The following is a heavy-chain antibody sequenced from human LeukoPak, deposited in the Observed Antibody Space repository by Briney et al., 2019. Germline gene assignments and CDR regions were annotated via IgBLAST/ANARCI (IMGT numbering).Heavy chain of an antibody. CDR2: IIPIFGTA. CDR3: AREIAAAARNWFDP. J-gene: IGHJ5*02. CDR1: GGTFSSYA. V-gene: IGHV1-69*01. D-gene: IGHD6-13*01. Sequence: SVKVSCKASGGTFSSYAISWVRQAPGQGLEWMGGIIPIFGTANYAQKFQGRVTITADESTSTAYMELSSLRSEDTAVYYCAREIAAAARNWFDPWGQGTLVTVSS.